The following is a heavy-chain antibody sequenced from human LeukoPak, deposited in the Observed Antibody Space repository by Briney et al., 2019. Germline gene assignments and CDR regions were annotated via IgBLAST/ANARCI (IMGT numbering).Heavy chain of an antibody. CDR1: GYTFTSYG. V-gene: IGHV1-18*01. Sequence: ASVKVSCKASGYTFTSYGISWVRQAPGQGLEWMGWISAYNGNTNYAQKLQGRVTMTTDTSTSTAYMELRSLRSDDTAVYYCARAERSPNPTRGYSPAGDYWGQGTLVTVSS. D-gene: IGHD5-18*01. J-gene: IGHJ4*02. CDR2: ISAYNGNT. CDR3: ARAERSPNPTRGYSPAGDY.